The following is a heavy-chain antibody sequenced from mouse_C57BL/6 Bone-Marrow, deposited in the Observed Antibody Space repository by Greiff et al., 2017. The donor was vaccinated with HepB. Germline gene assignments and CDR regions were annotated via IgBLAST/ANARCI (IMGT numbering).Heavy chain of an antibody. Sequence: EVKVVESGPGMVKPSQSLSLTCTVTGYSITSGYDWHWIRHFPGNKLEWMGYISYSGSTNYNPSLKSRISITHDTSKNHFFLKLNSVTTEDTATYYCARALYDYYAMDYWGQGTSVTVSS. J-gene: IGHJ4*01. CDR2: ISYSGST. V-gene: IGHV3-1*01. D-gene: IGHD2-3*01. CDR3: ARALYDYYAMDY. CDR1: GYSITSGYD.